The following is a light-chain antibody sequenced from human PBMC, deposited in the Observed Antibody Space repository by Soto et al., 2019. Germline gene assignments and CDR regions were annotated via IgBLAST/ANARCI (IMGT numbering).Light chain of an antibody. CDR2: DND. V-gene: IGLV1-51*01. CDR1: SSNIGNNY. CDR3: GTWDSSLSGVV. J-gene: IGLJ3*02. Sequence: QSVLTQLPSVSAAPGQKVTISCSGSSSNIGNNYAFWYQQLPGTAPKLLIYDNDKRPSGIPDRFSGSKSGTSATLGITGLQTGDEADYYCGTWDSSLSGVVFGGGTKLTVL.